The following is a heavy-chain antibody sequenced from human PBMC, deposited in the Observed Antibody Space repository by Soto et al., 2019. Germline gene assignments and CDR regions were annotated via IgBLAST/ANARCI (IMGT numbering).Heavy chain of an antibody. CDR1: GYRFTRYW. CDR2: IYPGDSDT. J-gene: IGHJ6*01. CDR3: ARSGDGSLSYYYGMDV. Sequence: PVESVTICCKPCGYRFTRYWIAWVRQMPGKGLEWMGTIYPGDSDTRYSPSFQGQVTISADKSIRTAYLQWSSLKASDTSMYYCARSGDGSLSYYYGMDVWGQGTLVTGSS. D-gene: IGHD5-12*01. V-gene: IGHV5-51*01.